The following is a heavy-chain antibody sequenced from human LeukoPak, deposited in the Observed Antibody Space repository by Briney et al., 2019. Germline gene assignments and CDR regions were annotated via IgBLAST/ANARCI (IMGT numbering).Heavy chain of an antibody. Sequence: GGSLRLSCAASGFAFRSYGMSWVRQAPGKGLEFVSSISSSSSYIYYADSVKGRFTISRDNAKNSLYLQMNSLRAEDTAVYYCAKDHYYDSSGYYYDYFDYWGQGTLVTVSS. CDR3: AKDHYYDSSGYYYDYFDY. D-gene: IGHD3-22*01. V-gene: IGHV3-21*01. J-gene: IGHJ4*02. CDR1: GFAFRSYG. CDR2: ISSSSSYI.